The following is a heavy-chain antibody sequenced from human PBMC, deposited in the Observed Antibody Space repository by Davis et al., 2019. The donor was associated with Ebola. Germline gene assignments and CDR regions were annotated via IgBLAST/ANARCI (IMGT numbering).Heavy chain of an antibody. CDR3: ARVGDGYNSGY. J-gene: IGHJ4*02. Sequence: AASVKVSCKASGGTFSTYGISWVRQAPGQGLEWMGRIIPMLGIPNYAQKFQGRVTISADTSTSTAYMEPSSLRSEDTAVYYCARVGDGYNSGYWGQGTLVTVSS. V-gene: IGHV1-69*04. CDR1: GGTFSTYG. D-gene: IGHD5-24*01. CDR2: IIPMLGIP.